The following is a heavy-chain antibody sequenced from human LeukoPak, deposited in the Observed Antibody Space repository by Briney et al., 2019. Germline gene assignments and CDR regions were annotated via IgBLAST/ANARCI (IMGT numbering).Heavy chain of an antibody. CDR1: GFTYSDYT. CDR2: ISSGGTYK. CDR3: ARPTTVTTISADAFDI. Sequence: PGGSLRLSCAASGFTYSDYTMNWVRQAPGKGLEWVSSISSGGTYKYYADSVKGRFTISRDNAQNSLYLQMNSLRAEDSSVYYCARPTTVTTISADAFDIWGQGTMVTVSS. V-gene: IGHV3-21*01. D-gene: IGHD4-17*01. J-gene: IGHJ3*02.